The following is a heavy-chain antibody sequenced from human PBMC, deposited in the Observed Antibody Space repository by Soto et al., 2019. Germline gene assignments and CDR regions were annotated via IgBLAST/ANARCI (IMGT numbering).Heavy chain of an antibody. D-gene: IGHD2-2*01. Sequence: GGSLRLSCAASGFTFSRYTIRWVRQAPGKGLEWVSVISGSGGSPYYADSVQGRFTISRDNPKNTLYLQMNSLRAEDTDIYYRAKARCSSTTCYVPDYWGQGTLVTVSS. CDR2: ISGSGGSP. J-gene: IGHJ4*02. V-gene: IGHV3-23*01. CDR1: GFTFSRYT. CDR3: AKARCSSTTCYVPDY.